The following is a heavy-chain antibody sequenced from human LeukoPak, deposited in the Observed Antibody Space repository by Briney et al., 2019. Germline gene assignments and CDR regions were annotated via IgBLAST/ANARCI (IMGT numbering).Heavy chain of an antibody. D-gene: IGHD2-2*01. CDR2: INSDGSIT. CDR3: ARDRVYCGSTSCCAYYFDY. V-gene: IGHV3-74*01. Sequence: GGSLRLSCAASGFSFSSYWMHWVRQAPGKGLVWGSRINSDGSITTYADSVKGRFTISRDTAKNTLYLQMNSLRAEGTAVYYCARDRVYCGSTSCCAYYFDYWGQGTLVTVSS. CDR1: GFSFSSYW. J-gene: IGHJ4*02.